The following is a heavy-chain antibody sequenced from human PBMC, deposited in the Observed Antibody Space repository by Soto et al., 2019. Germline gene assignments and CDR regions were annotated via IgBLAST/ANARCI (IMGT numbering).Heavy chain of an antibody. CDR3: ARVTSGSYYYYYYYMDV. D-gene: IGHD1-26*01. V-gene: IGHV3-53*01. Sequence: ALRLSCAASGFTVSSNYMSWVRQAPGKGLEWVSVIYSGGSTYYADSVKGRFTISRDNSKNTLYLQMNSLRAEDTAVYYCARVTSGSYYYYYYYMDVWGKGTTVTVSS. CDR2: IYSGGST. CDR1: GFTVSSNY. J-gene: IGHJ6*03.